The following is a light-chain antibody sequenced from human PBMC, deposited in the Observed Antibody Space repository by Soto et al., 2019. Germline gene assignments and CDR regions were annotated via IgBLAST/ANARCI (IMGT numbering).Light chain of an antibody. V-gene: IGKV3-15*01. CDR2: GAS. CDR3: QQYNNWPPWT. J-gene: IGKJ1*01. CDR1: PSVSSN. Sequence: EIVMTQSPATLSVSPGERATLSCRASPSVSSNLAWYQQKPGQAPRLLIYGASTRATGIPARFSGSGSGSEFTQTISTLQSADSAVYYGQQYNNWPPWTLGRGTKVEIK.